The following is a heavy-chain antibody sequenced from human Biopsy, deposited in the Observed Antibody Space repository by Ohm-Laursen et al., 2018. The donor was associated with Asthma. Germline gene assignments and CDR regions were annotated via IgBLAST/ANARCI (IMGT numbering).Heavy chain of an antibody. D-gene: IGHD3-22*01. CDR2: ILYDGSNK. Sequence: SLRLSCAASGFTFRSYGMHWVRQAPGKGLEWVAVILYDGSNKYYADSVKGRFTISRDNSKNTLYLQMNSLRAEDTAVYYCARDPAGYYYFDYWGQGTLVTVSS. J-gene: IGHJ4*02. CDR1: GFTFRSYG. V-gene: IGHV3-33*05. CDR3: ARDPAGYYYFDY.